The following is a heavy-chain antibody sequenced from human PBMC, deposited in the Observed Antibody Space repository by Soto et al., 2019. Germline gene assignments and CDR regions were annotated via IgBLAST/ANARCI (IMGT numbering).Heavy chain of an antibody. D-gene: IGHD2-2*01. CDR2: ISSNGGST. V-gene: IGHV3-64D*09. J-gene: IGHJ3*02. Sequence: GGSLRLSCSASGFTFSSYAMHWVRQAPGKGLEYVSAISSNGGSTYYADSVKGRFTISRDNSKNTLYLQMSSLRAEDTAVYYCVKAGGMGGYCSSTSCPYAFDIWGQGTMVTVSS. CDR3: VKAGGMGGYCSSTSCPYAFDI. CDR1: GFTFSSYA.